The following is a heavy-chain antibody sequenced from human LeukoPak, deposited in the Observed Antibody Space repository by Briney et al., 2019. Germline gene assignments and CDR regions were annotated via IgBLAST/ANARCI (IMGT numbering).Heavy chain of an antibody. CDR1: GFTFSSYA. J-gene: IGHJ4*02. CDR2: ISYDGSNK. CDR3: ARDSGSSWVNYFDY. D-gene: IGHD6-6*01. Sequence: PGGSLRLSCAASGFTFSSYAMQWVRQARGKGLEGVAVISYDGSNKYYADSVKGRFTISRDDSKNTLYLQMNSLRAEDTAVYYCARDSGSSWVNYFDYWGQGTLVTVSS. V-gene: IGHV3-30-3*01.